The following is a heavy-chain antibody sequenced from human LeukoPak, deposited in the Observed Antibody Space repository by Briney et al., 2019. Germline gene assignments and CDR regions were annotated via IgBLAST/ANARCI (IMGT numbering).Heavy chain of an antibody. V-gene: IGHV4-34*01. CDR3: ARGGRVAAAGPNNWFDP. D-gene: IGHD6-13*01. Sequence: SETLSLTCAVYGGSFSGYYWSWIRQPPGKGLEWIGEINHSGSTNYNPSLKSRVTISVDTSKNQFSLKLSSVTAADTAVYYCARGGRVAAAGPNNWFDPWGQGTPVTVSS. J-gene: IGHJ5*02. CDR2: INHSGST. CDR1: GGSFSGYY.